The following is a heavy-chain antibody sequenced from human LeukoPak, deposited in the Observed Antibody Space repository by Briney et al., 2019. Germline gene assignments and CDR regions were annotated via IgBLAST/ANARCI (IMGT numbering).Heavy chain of an antibody. V-gene: IGHV1-8*01. Sequence: ASVKVSCKASGYTFTSYDIIWVRQATGQGLEWMGWMNPNSGNTGYAQKFQGRVTMTRNTSISTAYMELSSLRSEDTAVYYCAAHCSSTSCYDFDIWGQGTMVIVSS. CDR3: AAHCSSTSCYDFDI. J-gene: IGHJ3*02. D-gene: IGHD2-2*01. CDR2: MNPNSGNT. CDR1: GYTFTSYD.